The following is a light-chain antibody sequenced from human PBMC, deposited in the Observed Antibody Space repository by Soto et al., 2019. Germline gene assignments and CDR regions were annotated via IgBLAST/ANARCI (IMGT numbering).Light chain of an antibody. CDR2: DVS. V-gene: IGLV2-14*01. CDR1: SGDVGGYNY. J-gene: IGLJ1*01. CDR3: SSYTSSSTHNYV. Sequence: HSVLTQPASVSGSPGQSITISCTGTSGDVGGYNYVSWYQQHPGKAPKLMIYDVSNRPSGVSNRFSGSKSGNTASLTISGLQAEDEADYYCSSYTSSSTHNYVFGTGTKVTVL.